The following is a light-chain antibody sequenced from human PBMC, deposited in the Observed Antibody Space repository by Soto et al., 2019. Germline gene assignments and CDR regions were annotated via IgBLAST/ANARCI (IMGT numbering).Light chain of an antibody. V-gene: IGKV1-39*01. J-gene: IGKJ5*01. CDR3: QQRTNWPSST. Sequence: DIQMTQSPSSLSASVGDRVTITCRASQSISSYLNWYQQKPGKAPKLLIYAASSLQSGVPSRFSGSGSGTDFTLTISSLQPEDFATYYCQQRTNWPSSTFGQGTRLEI. CDR1: QSISSY. CDR2: AAS.